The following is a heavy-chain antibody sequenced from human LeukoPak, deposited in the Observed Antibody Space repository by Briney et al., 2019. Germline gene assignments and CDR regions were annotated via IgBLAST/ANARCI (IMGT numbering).Heavy chain of an antibody. CDR1: RFSFSGYW. V-gene: IGHV3-7*01. D-gene: IGHD2-2*01. CDR2: IKEDGSKQ. CDR3: AREVPGAMNAFDP. J-gene: IGHJ3*01. Sequence: GGSLRLSCAASRFSFSGYWMTWVRQAPGKGLERVANIKEDGSKQYYGDSVKGRFIISRDNAKNSLYLQMDSLRAEDTAVYYCAREVPGAMNAFDPWGRGTLVTVSS.